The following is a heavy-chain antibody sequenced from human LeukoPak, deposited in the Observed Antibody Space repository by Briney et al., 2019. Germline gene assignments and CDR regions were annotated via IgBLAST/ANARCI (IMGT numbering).Heavy chain of an antibody. CDR1: GFTFSSGD. J-gene: IGHJ6*02. CDR2: ISVGTSST. D-gene: IGHD3/OR15-3a*01. V-gene: IGHV3-23*01. CDR3: ARSGLTGRGNGLDV. Sequence: GGSLRLSCAAFGFTFSSGDMNWVRQAPGKGLEWVSGISVGTSSTFYADSVKGRFTVSRDNSKKTVYLQMDSLRVDDTAVYYCARSGLTGRGNGLDVWGQGTTVTVSS.